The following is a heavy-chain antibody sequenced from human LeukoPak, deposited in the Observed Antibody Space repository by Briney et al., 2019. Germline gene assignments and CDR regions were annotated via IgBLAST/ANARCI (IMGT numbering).Heavy chain of an antibody. J-gene: IGHJ4*02. D-gene: IGHD3-10*01. V-gene: IGHV3-49*03. Sequence: GGSLRLSCSASGFIFEDYVMSWFRQAPGKGLEWVGFIRNKAFGETTQYAAPVKGRFIISRDDSKNIAYLQMNSLKTEDTAVYFCTRERALYGSGKDFDFWGQGTLVTVSS. CDR1: GFIFEDYV. CDR3: TRERALYGSGKDFDF. CDR2: IRNKAFGETT.